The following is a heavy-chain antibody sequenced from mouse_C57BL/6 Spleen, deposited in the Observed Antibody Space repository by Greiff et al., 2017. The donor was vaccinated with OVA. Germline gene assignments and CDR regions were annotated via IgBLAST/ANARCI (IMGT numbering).Heavy chain of an antibody. CDR2: IYPRSGNT. CDR1: GYTFTSYG. CDR3: APITTVVATDYFDY. Sequence: VQLQQSGAELARPGASVKLSCKASGYTFTSYGISWVKQRTGQGLEWIGEIYPRSGNTYYNEKFKGKATLTADKSSSTAYMELRSLTSEDSAVYFWAPITTVVATDYFDYWGQGTTLTVSS. J-gene: IGHJ2*01. V-gene: IGHV1-81*01. D-gene: IGHD1-1*01.